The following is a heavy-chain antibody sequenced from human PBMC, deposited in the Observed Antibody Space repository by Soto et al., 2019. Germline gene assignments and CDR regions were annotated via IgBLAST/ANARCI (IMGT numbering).Heavy chain of an antibody. CDR3: ARTTAVPNALRSRYFFDY. J-gene: IGHJ4*02. Sequence: SETLSLTGSVSGGSVSNNTYYWSWIRQPTGKRLEWIGYVYYSGTTNYNPSLKSRVTISVDLSKNQFSLRLSCVTTADAALYYCARTTAVPNALRSRYFFDYWGQGTLVTVSS. D-gene: IGHD4-17*01. CDR2: VYYSGTT. CDR1: GGSVSNNTYY. V-gene: IGHV4-61*01.